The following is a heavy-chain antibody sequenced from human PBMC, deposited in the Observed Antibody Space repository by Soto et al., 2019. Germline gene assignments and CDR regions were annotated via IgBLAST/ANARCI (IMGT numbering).Heavy chain of an antibody. CDR3: TTELGYDSSGYYYPDAFDI. J-gene: IGHJ3*02. CDR1: GFTFSNAW. D-gene: IGHD3-22*01. Sequence: EVQLVESGGGLVKPGGSLRLSCAASGFTFSNAWMSWVRQAPGKGLEWVGRIKSKTDGGTTDYAAPVKGRFTISRDDSKNTLYLQMNSLKTEDTAVYYCTTELGYDSSGYYYPDAFDIWGQGTMVTVSS. CDR2: IKSKTDGGTT. V-gene: IGHV3-15*01.